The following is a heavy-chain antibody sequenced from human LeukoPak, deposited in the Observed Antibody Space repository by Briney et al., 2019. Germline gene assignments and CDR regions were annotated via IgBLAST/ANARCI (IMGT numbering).Heavy chain of an antibody. Sequence: PGRSLRLSCAASGFTFSSYGMHWVRQAPGKGLEGVAVISYDGSNKYYADSVKGRFTISRDNSKNTLYLQMNSLRAEDTAVYYCAKERLELLWFGEPDFDYWGQGTLVTVSS. CDR1: GFTFSSYG. D-gene: IGHD3-10*01. J-gene: IGHJ4*02. V-gene: IGHV3-30*18. CDR3: AKERLELLWFGEPDFDY. CDR2: ISYDGSNK.